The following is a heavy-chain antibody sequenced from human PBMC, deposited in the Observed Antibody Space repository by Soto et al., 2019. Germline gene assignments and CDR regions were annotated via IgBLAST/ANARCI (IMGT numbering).Heavy chain of an antibody. Sequence: EVQLLESGGGLVQPGGSLRLSCAASGFTFSSYAMSWVRQAPGKGLEWVSAISGSGGSTYYADSVKGRFTISRDNSKNPLYLQMNSLRAEDTAVYYCAKDPLPPRYGHDYGDYGFDYWGQGTLVTVSS. CDR2: ISGSGGST. CDR3: AKDPLPPRYGHDYGDYGFDY. V-gene: IGHV3-23*01. CDR1: GFTFSSYA. D-gene: IGHD4-17*01. J-gene: IGHJ4*02.